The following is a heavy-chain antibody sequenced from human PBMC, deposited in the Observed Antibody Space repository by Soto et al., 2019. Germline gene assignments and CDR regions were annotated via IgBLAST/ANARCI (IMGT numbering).Heavy chain of an antibody. CDR2: ISAYNGNT. V-gene: IGHV1-18*01. D-gene: IGHD4-17*01. CDR3: ARAGAAVTTHFDY. Sequence: GASVKVSCKASGYTLSTYGISWVRQAPGQGLEWTGWISAYNGNTDHAQKFRGRVTMTTDTSTSTVYMELRSLRSDDTAVYYCARAGAAVTTHFDYWGQGTLVTVSS. CDR1: GYTLSTYG. J-gene: IGHJ4*02.